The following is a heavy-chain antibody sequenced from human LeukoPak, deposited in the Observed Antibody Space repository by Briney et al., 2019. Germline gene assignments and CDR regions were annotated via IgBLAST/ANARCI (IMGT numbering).Heavy chain of an antibody. V-gene: IGHV1-18*01. CDR3: ARDPGRYCSSTSCDYFDY. D-gene: IGHD2-2*01. CDR1: GYTFTIYG. J-gene: IGHJ4*02. CDR2: ISAYNGNT. Sequence: TSVKVSCKASGYTFTIYGISWVRQAPRQGLEWMGWISAYNGNTNYAQKLQGRVTMTTDTSTSTAYMEPRSLRSDDTAVYYCARDPGRYCSSTSCDYFDYWGQGTLVTVSS.